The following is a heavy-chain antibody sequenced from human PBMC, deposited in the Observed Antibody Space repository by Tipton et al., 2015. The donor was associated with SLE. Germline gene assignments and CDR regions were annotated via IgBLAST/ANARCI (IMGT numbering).Heavy chain of an antibody. J-gene: IGHJ4*02. CDR2: ISHSGDT. CDR1: GGSITSNKW. CDR3: ARVAQGTLTVYSIDY. Sequence: PGLVKPSGTLSLTCGVSGGSITSNKWWTWVHQSPGKGLEWIGEISHSGDTDYNPSLKSRVTMSVDKSKNQFSLKLSSVTAADTAVYYCARVAQGTLTVYSIDYWGQGTLVTVSS. D-gene: IGHD2-15*01. V-gene: IGHV4-4*02.